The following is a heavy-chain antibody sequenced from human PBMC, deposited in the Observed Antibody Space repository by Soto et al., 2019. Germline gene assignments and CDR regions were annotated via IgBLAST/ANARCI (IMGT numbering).Heavy chain of an antibody. D-gene: IGHD4-17*01. J-gene: IGHJ5*02. CDR1: GYTFTSYG. V-gene: IGHV1-18*01. Sequence: ASVKVSCKASGYTFTSYGISWVRQAPGQGLEWMGWISAYNGNTNYAQKLQGRVTMTTDTSTSTAYMELRSLRSDDTAVYYCASTDWTTSENWFDPWGQGTLVTVSS. CDR3: ASTDWTTSENWFDP. CDR2: ISAYNGNT.